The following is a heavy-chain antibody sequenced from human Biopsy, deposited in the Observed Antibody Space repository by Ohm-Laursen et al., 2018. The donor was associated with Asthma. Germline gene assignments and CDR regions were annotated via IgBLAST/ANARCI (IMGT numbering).Heavy chain of an antibody. CDR3: ARTYYDFLTGQVNDAFAL. Sequence: ASVKVSCKASGYTFINYAIHWVRQAPGQRLEWMGWINAGDGNTKYSQKFQGRVTITRNTSASTAYMDLRSLRSEDTAMYYCARTYYDFLTGQVNDAFALWGQGTMVTVSS. CDR2: INAGDGNT. J-gene: IGHJ3*01. V-gene: IGHV1-3*01. CDR1: GYTFINYA. D-gene: IGHD3-9*01.